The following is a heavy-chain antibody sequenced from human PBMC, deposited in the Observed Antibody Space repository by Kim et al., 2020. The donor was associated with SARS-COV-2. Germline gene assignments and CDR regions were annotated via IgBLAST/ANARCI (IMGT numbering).Heavy chain of an antibody. CDR3: ARGASSYYYMDV. D-gene: IGHD6-13*01. J-gene: IGHJ6*03. V-gene: IGHV3-30*01. Sequence: KYYADSVKGRFTIPRDNSKNTLYLQMNSLRAEDTAVYYCARGASSYYYMDVWGKGTTVTVSS. CDR2: K.